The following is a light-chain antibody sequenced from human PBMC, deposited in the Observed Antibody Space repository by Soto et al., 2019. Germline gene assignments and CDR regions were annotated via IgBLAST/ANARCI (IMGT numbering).Light chain of an antibody. CDR2: DAS. CDR3: QQRSNWA. V-gene: IGKV3-11*01. Sequence: EIVLTQSPATLSLSPGERATLSCRASQSVSSYLAWYQQKPGQAPRLLIYDASNRATGIPARFSGSGSGTDFTLTISSLEPEDFAVYYCQQRSNWALGQVTKVDIK. J-gene: IGKJ1*01. CDR1: QSVSSY.